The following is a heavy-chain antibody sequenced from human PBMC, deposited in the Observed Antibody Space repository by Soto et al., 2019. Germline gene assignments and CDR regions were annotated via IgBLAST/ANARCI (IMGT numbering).Heavy chain of an antibody. V-gene: IGHV3-33*01. Sequence: PAGSLRLSCAASGFTFSSYGMHWVRQAPGKGLEWVAVIWYDGSNKYYADSVKGRFTISRDNSKNTLYLQMNSLRAEDTAVYYCARWDYYDSSALDYWGQGTLVTVSS. D-gene: IGHD3-22*01. CDR1: GFTFSSYG. CDR3: ARWDYYDSSALDY. CDR2: IWYDGSNK. J-gene: IGHJ4*02.